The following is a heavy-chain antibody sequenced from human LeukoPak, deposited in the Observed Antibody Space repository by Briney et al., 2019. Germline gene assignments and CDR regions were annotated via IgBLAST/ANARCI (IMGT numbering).Heavy chain of an antibody. CDR2: VRDDGSTK. CDR1: GFTFRTHG. D-gene: IGHD6-6*01. CDR3: ARTVSSSWGFFDS. Sequence: PGGSLRLSCAASGFTFRTHGMHWVRQAPGKGLEWMAFVRDDGSTKYYADPVKGRFTISRDNSKSTLYLQMNSLRAEDTAVYFCARTVSSSWGFFDSWGQGTQVTVSS. V-gene: IGHV3-30*02. J-gene: IGHJ4*02.